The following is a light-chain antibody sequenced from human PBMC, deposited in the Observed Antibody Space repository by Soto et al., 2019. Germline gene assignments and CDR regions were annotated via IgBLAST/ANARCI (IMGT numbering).Light chain of an antibody. CDR1: SSDFGTYNY. V-gene: IGLV2-14*01. Sequence: QSALTQPASVSGSPGQSITISCTGTSSDFGTYNYVSWYQQHPGKAPKLMIYEVSNRPSGVSNRCSGFKSGNTASLTISGLQAEDEADYYCSSYTTSSSYVFGTGTKLTVL. CDR3: SSYTTSSSYV. J-gene: IGLJ1*01. CDR2: EVS.